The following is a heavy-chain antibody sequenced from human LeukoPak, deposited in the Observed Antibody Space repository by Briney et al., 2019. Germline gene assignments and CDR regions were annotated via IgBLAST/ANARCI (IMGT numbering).Heavy chain of an antibody. Sequence: SETLSLTCSVSGGSIISYYWSWIRQPPGKGLEWIGEINHSGSTNYNPSLKSRVTISVDTSKNQFSLKLSSVTAADTAVYYCARDMVRGDNWFDPWGQGTLVTVSS. CDR1: GGSIISYY. CDR2: INHSGST. J-gene: IGHJ5*02. D-gene: IGHD3-10*01. CDR3: ARDMVRGDNWFDP. V-gene: IGHV4-59*01.